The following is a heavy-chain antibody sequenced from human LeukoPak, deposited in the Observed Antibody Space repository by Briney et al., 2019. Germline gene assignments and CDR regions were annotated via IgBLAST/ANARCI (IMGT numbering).Heavy chain of an antibody. D-gene: IGHD6-13*01. J-gene: IGHJ3*02. CDR1: GFRLASFW. Sequence: GGPLRLSCTASGFRLASFWIHWVRQVPGEGLECVSRVCPEGDKTYADSVKGRFTISRDIGGNGVYLQMKNLRVEDTGRYFCVRVFQVMGSGWYGDAFDMWGQGTMVTVSA. CDR2: VCPEGDKT. V-gene: IGHV3-74*01. CDR3: VRVFQVMGSGWYGDAFDM.